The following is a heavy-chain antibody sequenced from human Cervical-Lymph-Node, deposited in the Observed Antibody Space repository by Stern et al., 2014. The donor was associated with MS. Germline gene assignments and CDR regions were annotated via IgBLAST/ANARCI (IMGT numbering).Heavy chain of an antibody. Sequence: QVQLQESGPGLVKPSQTLSLTCTVSGGSISSGGHYWSWIRQHPGKGLEWIGYIYYSGGTFYNPSLKSRVSISRDTSKNQFSLKLSSVTAADTAVYYCASRWSGAYYGQNWFDPWGQGTLVTVSS. CDR1: GGSISSGGHY. CDR3: ASRWSGAYYGQNWFDP. D-gene: IGHD1-26*01. J-gene: IGHJ5*02. CDR2: IYYSGGT. V-gene: IGHV4-31*03.